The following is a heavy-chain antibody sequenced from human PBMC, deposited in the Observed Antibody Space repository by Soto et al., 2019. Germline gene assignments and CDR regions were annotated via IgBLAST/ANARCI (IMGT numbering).Heavy chain of an antibody. Sequence: QLQLQESGPGLVKPSETLSLTCSVSGGSIRGGYYWGWVRQPPGKGLEWIGCVSNTGNTYQSPSLKSRLIISADTPNNQFSLRLSSVTAEDTAVYYCARCRFYSSTWYTAFDICGHGTAVTVPS. CDR1: GGSIRGGYY. CDR3: ARCRFYSSTWYTAFDI. D-gene: IGHD6-13*01. CDR2: VSNTGNT. V-gene: IGHV4-39*01. J-gene: IGHJ3*02.